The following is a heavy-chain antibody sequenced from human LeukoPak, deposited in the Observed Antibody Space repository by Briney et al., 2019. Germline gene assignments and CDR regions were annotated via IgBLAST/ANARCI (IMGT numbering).Heavy chain of an antibody. J-gene: IGHJ3*02. CDR2: INTDGSST. CDR3: AKDLYYDYVWGSYRGGDAFDI. V-gene: IGHV3-74*01. D-gene: IGHD3-16*02. CDR1: GFTFSSYW. Sequence: PGGSLRLSCAASGFTFSSYWMHWVRQAPGKGLVWVSRINTDGSSTIYADSVKGRFTTSRDNAKNTLYLQMNSLRAEDTAVYYCAKDLYYDYVWGSYRGGDAFDIWGQGTMVTVSS.